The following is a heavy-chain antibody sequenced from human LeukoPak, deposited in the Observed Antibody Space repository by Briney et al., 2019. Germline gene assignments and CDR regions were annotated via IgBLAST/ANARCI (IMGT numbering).Heavy chain of an antibody. J-gene: IGHJ4*02. CDR3: ARDRDGYNYHYFDY. Sequence: GGSPRLSCAASGFTFSSYSMNWVRQAPGKGLEWVSSISSSSYIYYADSVKGRFTISRDNAKNSLYLQMNSLRAEDTAVYYCARDRDGYNYHYFDYWGQGTLVTVSS. D-gene: IGHD5-24*01. CDR2: ISSSSYI. CDR1: GFTFSSYS. V-gene: IGHV3-21*01.